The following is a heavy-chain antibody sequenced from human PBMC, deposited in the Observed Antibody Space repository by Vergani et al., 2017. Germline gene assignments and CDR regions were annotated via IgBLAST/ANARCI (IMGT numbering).Heavy chain of an antibody. CDR1: GASIRSSNYY. J-gene: IGHJ5*02. D-gene: IGHD6-19*01. CDR2: IYYSGRT. CDR3: ARHPTVKWLVKLGWIDP. V-gene: IGHV4-39*01. Sequence: QLQLQESGPGLVKPSATLSLTCSVSGASIRSSNYYWGWIRQPPGKGLELFASIYYSGRTYYNLSLKSRVTISLDTSKNQLYLKLSCVTAADTAVYFCARHPTVKWLVKLGWIDPWGQGSLVTVAS.